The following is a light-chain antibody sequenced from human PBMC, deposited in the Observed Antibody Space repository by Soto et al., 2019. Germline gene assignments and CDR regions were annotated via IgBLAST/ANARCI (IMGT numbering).Light chain of an antibody. CDR1: QSVSSN. CDR3: QQYSNWPPWT. V-gene: IGKV3-15*01. J-gene: IGKJ1*01. Sequence: EIVMTQSPATLSVSPGERATLSCRASQSVSSNLAWYQQKPGQAPRLLIYGASTRATGFPARFSGSGSGTEFTLTISSLQSEDSAVYYCQQYSNWPPWTFGQGTKLEIK. CDR2: GAS.